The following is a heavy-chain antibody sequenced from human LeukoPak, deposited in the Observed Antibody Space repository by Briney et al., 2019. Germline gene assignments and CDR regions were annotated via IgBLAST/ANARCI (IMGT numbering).Heavy chain of an antibody. CDR3: ARDAGPARYSSSHPLGY. J-gene: IGHJ4*02. D-gene: IGHD6-13*01. Sequence: SQTLSLTCTVSGGSISSGSYHWSWIRQPAGKGLEWIGRIYTSGSTNYNPSLKSRVTISVDTSKNQFSLKLSSVTAADTAVYYCARDAGPARYSSSHPLGYWGQGTLVTVSS. CDR2: IYTSGST. V-gene: IGHV4-61*02. CDR1: GGSISSGSYH.